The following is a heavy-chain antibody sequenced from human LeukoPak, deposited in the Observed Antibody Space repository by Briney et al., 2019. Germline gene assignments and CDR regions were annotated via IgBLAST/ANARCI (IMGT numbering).Heavy chain of an antibody. CDR2: INTNTGNP. J-gene: IGHJ4*02. D-gene: IGHD1-1*01. CDR1: GYTFTNYA. CDR3: ARHWKPADC. V-gene: IGHV7-4-1*02. Sequence: ASVKVSCKASGYTFTNYAINWVRQAPGQGLEWMGWINTNTGNPTYAQGFTGRFVFSVDTSVTTAYLQISSLKAEDTAVYYCARHWKPADCWGQGTLVTVSS.